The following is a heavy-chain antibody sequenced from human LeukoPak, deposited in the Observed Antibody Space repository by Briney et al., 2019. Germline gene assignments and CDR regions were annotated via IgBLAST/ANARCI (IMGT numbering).Heavy chain of an antibody. Sequence: GGSLRLSCVASGLNFNSRWMDWVRRAPGQGLEWVASIKEDGSETHYVDSVRGRSTISRDNDKNSLYLQMNNLRAEDTAMYYCARDGGWWHFDFWGQGALVTVSS. D-gene: IGHD2-8*02. V-gene: IGHV3-7*03. CDR3: ARDGGWWHFDF. J-gene: IGHJ4*02. CDR2: IKEDGSET. CDR1: GLNFNSRW.